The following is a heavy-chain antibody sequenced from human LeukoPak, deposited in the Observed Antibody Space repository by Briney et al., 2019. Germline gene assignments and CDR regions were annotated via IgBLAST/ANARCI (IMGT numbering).Heavy chain of an antibody. CDR1: GFTFSTHG. CDR2: INWNGGST. V-gene: IGHV3-20*04. J-gene: IGHJ4*02. CDR3: ASGGIYYGAAFDF. D-gene: IGHD1-26*01. Sequence: GGSLRLSCAASGFTFSTHGMSWVRQAPGKGLEWVSGINWNGGSTGYADSVKGRFTISRDNAKNSLYLQMNSLRAEDTALYYCASGGIYYGAAFDFWGQGTLVTVSS.